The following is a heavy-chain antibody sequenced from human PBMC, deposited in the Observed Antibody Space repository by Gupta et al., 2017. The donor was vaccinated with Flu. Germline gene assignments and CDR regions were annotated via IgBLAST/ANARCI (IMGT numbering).Heavy chain of an antibody. D-gene: IGHD6-13*01. V-gene: IGHV3-74*01. CDR2: INGDGSSI. Sequence: EVQLVESGGALVQPGGSWRLSGPAPGLGLSTYWIHWVRQAPGKGLEWVSRINGDGSSINYADSVKGRFTTSRDNAKNTLYLQMNSLRAEDTAVYYCSRLNEADDLWGHGTLVTVSS. CDR3: SRLNEADDL. J-gene: IGHJ5*02. CDR1: GLGLSTYW.